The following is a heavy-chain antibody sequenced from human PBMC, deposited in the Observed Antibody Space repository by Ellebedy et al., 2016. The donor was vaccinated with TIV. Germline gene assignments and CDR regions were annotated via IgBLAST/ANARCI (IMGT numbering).Heavy chain of an antibody. J-gene: IGHJ4*02. CDR1: GFTFSTYA. V-gene: IGHV3-23*01. D-gene: IGHD3-10*01. CDR3: ARLRYFGSGSYSAY. CDR2: ISGSGGGT. Sequence: PGGSLRLSCAASGFTFSTYAMSWVRQAPGRGLEWVSTISGSGGGTYSTDSVKGRFTISRDNSKNTLYLQMNSLRAGDTAIYYCARLRYFGSGSYSAYWGQGTLVTVSS.